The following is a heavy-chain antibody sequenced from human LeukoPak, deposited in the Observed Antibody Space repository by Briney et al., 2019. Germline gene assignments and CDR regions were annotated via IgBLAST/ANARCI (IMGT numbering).Heavy chain of an antibody. CDR1: GFTFSSYA. V-gene: IGHV3-23*01. D-gene: IGHD3-22*01. CDR2: ISGSGGGT. Sequence: GGSLRLSCAAPGFTFSSYAMSWVRQAPGKGLEWVSGISGSGGGTYNADSVRGRFTISRDDSKNTLYLQMNSLRAEDTAVYYCAREGATYDRSGYFPFDHWGQGTLVTVSS. CDR3: AREGATYDRSGYFPFDH. J-gene: IGHJ4*02.